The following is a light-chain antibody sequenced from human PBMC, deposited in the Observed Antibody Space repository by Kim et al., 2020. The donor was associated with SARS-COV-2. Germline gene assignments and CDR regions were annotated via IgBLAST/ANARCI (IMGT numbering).Light chain of an antibody. CDR1: TGAVTSRHY. J-gene: IGLJ2*01. Sequence: GTVTRTWVSSTGAVTSRHYPYWLQQKPGQAPRTLIYDISTRHSWTPARFSGSLLGGKAALTLSGALPEDEADYYCLLSHSDARPVEFGGGTQLTVL. V-gene: IGLV7-46*01. CDR3: LLSHSDARPVE. CDR2: DIS.